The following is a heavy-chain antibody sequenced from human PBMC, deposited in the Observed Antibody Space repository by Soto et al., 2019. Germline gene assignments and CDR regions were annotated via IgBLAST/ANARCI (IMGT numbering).Heavy chain of an antibody. J-gene: IGHJ4*02. V-gene: IGHV1-18*01. CDR2: ISAYNGNT. CDR1: RYTFTSYG. Sequence: QVQLLQSGAEVKKSGASVKVSCKASRYTFTSYGISWVRQARGQGLEWMGRISAYNGNTKYAQKLQGRVTMTTDTSTSTAYMARRRLRSDDTAVYYCARTRLVDIAAYWGQGTLVTVA. CDR3: ARTRLVDIAAY. D-gene: IGHD6-6*01.